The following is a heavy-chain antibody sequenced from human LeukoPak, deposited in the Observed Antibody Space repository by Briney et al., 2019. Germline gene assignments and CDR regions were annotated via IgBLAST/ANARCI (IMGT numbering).Heavy chain of an antibody. CDR2: ISWDGGST. CDR3: AKGIGDYGDY. D-gene: IGHD4-17*01. Sequence: GGSLRLSCAASGFSFDDYTMHWVRQAPGKGLEWVSLISWDGGSTHYADSVKGRFTISRDNSKNTLYLQMNSLRTEDTAFYYCAKGIGDYGDYWGQGTLVTVSS. V-gene: IGHV3-43*01. CDR1: GFSFDDYT. J-gene: IGHJ4*02.